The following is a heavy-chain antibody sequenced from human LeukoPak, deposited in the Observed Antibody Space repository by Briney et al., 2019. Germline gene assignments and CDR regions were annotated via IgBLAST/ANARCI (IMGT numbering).Heavy chain of an antibody. Sequence: GASVKVSCKASGYTFTGYYMHWVRQASGQGLEWMGWINPNSGGTNYAQKFQGRVTMTRDTSISTAYMELSRLRSDDTAVYYCARAPPYYGSGSYYGDFDYWGQGTLVTVSS. CDR2: INPNSGGT. CDR1: GYTFTGYY. CDR3: ARAPPYYGSGSYYGDFDY. V-gene: IGHV1-2*02. D-gene: IGHD3-10*01. J-gene: IGHJ4*02.